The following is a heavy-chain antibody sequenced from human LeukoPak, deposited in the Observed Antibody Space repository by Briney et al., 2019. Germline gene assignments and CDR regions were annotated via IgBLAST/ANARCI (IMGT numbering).Heavy chain of an antibody. V-gene: IGHV3-15*01. CDR1: GFTFRKAW. D-gene: IGHD3-10*01. J-gene: IGHJ6*04. Sequence: GGGLRLSCAAPGFTFRKAWMQWVRPAPGEGAGWGGRIKSRTDGGTTDYAAPVEGRFTISRDDSKNMLYLQMNSLKTEDTAVYHCTPTMVRGGGVWGKGTTVTISS. CDR3: TPTMVRGGGV. CDR2: IKSRTDGGTT.